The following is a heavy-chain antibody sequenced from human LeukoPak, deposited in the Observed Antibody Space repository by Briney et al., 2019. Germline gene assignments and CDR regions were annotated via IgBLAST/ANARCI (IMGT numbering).Heavy chain of an antibody. V-gene: IGHV4-31*03. CDR1: GGSISSGGYY. CDR3: ARSLSRLYYFDY. CDR2: IYYSGST. J-gene: IGHJ4*02. Sequence: PSETLSLTCTVSGGSISSGGYYWSWIRQHPGKGLEWIGYIYYSGSTYYNPSLKSRVTISVDTSKNQFSLKLSSVTAADTAVYYCARSLSRLYYFDYWGQGTLVTVSS.